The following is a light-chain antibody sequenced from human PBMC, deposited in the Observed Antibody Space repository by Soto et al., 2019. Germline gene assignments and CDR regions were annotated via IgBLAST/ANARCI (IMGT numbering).Light chain of an antibody. J-gene: IGKJ1*01. CDR1: QSISTY. CDR2: AAS. V-gene: IGKV1-39*01. Sequence: DLQMTQSPSSLSASVGDRVTITCRASQSISTYLNWYQQKPGKAPKLLIYAASTLESGVPSRFSGSGSGTDFTLTISSLQPEDFATYYCQQSYNNPKTFGQGTKVDIK. CDR3: QQSYNNPKT.